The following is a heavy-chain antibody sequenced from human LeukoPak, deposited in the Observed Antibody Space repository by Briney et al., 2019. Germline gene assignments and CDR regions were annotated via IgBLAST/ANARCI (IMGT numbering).Heavy chain of an antibody. CDR1: GLTFSSYG. CDR2: IWYGGSNK. D-gene: IGHD2-15*01. Sequence: GGSLRLSCAASGLTFSSYGMHWVRQAPGKGLEWVAVIWYGGSNKYYADSVKGRFTISRDNSKNTLYLQMNSLRAEDTAVYYCARGYCSGGSCFYFDYWGQGTLVTVSS. J-gene: IGHJ4*02. V-gene: IGHV3-33*08. CDR3: ARGYCSGGSCFYFDY.